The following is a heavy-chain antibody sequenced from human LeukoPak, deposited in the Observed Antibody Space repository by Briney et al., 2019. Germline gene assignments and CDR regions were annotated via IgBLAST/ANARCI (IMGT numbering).Heavy chain of an antibody. J-gene: IGHJ6*03. D-gene: IGHD4/OR15-4a*01. Sequence: GGSLRLSCAASGFTFSTYAMNWVRQAPGKGLEWVSTLSGSGTTTFYADSVKGRFTISRDNSKNTLYLQVNSLRAEDTAVYYCAKHGRLTDHYYYYMDVWGKGTTVTVSS. CDR2: LSGSGTTT. CDR3: AKHGRLTDHYYYYMDV. V-gene: IGHV3-23*01. CDR1: GFTFSTYA.